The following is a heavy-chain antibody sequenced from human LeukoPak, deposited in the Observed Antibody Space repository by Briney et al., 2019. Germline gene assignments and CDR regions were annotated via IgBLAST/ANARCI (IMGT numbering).Heavy chain of an antibody. CDR1: RFTFNNYA. D-gene: IGHD3-10*01. J-gene: IGHJ4*02. Sequence: RAGGSLRLSCAASRFTFNNYALSWVRQPPGKGLEWVASISGSGGSTNCTDSVKGRFIISRDNSQNTLYLQMNSLRAEDTAVYYCAKDGSGFYYRYFDYWGQGTLVTVSS. CDR2: ISGSGGST. V-gene: IGHV3-23*01. CDR3: AKDGSGFYYRYFDY.